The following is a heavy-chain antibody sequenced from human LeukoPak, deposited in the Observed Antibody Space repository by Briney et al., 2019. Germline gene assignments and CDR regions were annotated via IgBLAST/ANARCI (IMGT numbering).Heavy chain of an antibody. CDR2: ISWNSGSI. CDR1: GFTFDDYA. J-gene: IGHJ6*02. Sequence: GGSLRLSCAASGFTFDDYAMHWVRQAPGKGLEWVSGISWNSGSIDYADSVKGRFTISRDNAKNSLYLQMNSLRGEDTALYYCAKSLGVLSYYYGMDVWGQGTTVTVSS. V-gene: IGHV3-9*01. D-gene: IGHD1-26*01. CDR3: AKSLGVLSYYYGMDV.